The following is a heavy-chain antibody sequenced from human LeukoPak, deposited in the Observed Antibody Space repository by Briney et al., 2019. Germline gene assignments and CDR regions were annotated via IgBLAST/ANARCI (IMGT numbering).Heavy chain of an antibody. CDR1: GYTFTSYA. D-gene: IGHD3-3*01. CDR3: ARGFTIFGVVKDYYYYMDV. J-gene: IGHJ6*03. CDR2: INAGNGNT. V-gene: IGHV1-3*01. Sequence: ASVKVSCKASGYTFTSYAMHWVRQAPRQRLEWMGWINAGNGNTKYSQKFQGRVTITRDTSASTAYMELSSLRSEDTAVYYCARGFTIFGVVKDYYYYMDVWGKGTTVTVSS.